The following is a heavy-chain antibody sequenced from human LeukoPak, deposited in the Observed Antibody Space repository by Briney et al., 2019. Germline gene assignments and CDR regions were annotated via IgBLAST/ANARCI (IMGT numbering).Heavy chain of an antibody. CDR2: ISSNGGST. CDR3: ARTDSSGYYSFDY. CDR1: GFTFSSYA. J-gene: IGHJ4*02. Sequence: GGSLRLSCAASGFTFSSYAMHWVRQAPGKGLEYVSAISSNGGSTYYANSVKGRFTISRDNSKNTLYLQMGSLRAEDMAVYYCARTDSSGYYSFDYWGQGTLVTASS. V-gene: IGHV3-64*01. D-gene: IGHD3-22*01.